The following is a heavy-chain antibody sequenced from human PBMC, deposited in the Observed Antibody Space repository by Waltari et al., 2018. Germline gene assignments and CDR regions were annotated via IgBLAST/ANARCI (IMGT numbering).Heavy chain of an antibody. CDR1: GGSISSSSYY. CDR2: IYYSAST. V-gene: IGHV4-39*01. CDR3: ARRGGYCSGGSCYDDYFDY. J-gene: IGHJ4*02. Sequence: QLQLQESGPGLVKPSETLSLTCTVSGGSISSSSYYWGWIRQPPGKGLEWIGRIYYSASTYSNPSLKSRVTISVDTSKNQFSLKLSSVTAADTAVYYCARRGGYCSGGSCYDDYFDYWGQGTLVTVSS. D-gene: IGHD2-15*01.